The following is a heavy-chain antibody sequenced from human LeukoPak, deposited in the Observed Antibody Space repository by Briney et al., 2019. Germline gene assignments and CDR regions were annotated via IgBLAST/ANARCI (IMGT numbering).Heavy chain of an antibody. CDR2: ITSGGGGTT. CDR3: AKDGWFGESPYYFDY. V-gene: IGHV3-23*01. Sequence: GWSLRLSCAASVFTFSNYAVMWVRQAPCQGLEGVSAITSGGGGTTYYADSVKGRFTISRDNSKNTVYLQMNSLRGEDTAVYYCAKDGWFGESPYYFDYWGQGTLVTVSS. D-gene: IGHD3-10*01. J-gene: IGHJ4*02. CDR1: VFTFSNYA.